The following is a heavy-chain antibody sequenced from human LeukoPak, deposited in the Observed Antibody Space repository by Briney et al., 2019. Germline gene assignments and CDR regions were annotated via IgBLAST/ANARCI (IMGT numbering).Heavy chain of an antibody. CDR3: ARDRYLTGYSHYYYMDV. J-gene: IGHJ6*03. V-gene: IGHV1-3*03. CDR1: GYTFTSFA. Sequence: ASVKVSCKASGYTFTSFAMHWVRQAPGQRLEWMGWINAGNGNTKYSQEFQGRVTITRDTSASTAYMELSSLRSEDMAVYYCARDRYLTGYSHYYYMDVWGKGTTVTVSS. CDR2: INAGNGNT. D-gene: IGHD3-9*01.